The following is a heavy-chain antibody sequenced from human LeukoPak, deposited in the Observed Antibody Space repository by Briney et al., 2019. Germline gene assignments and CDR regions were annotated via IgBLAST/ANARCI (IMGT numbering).Heavy chain of an antibody. CDR2: ISGSSYYI. V-gene: IGHV3-21*01. CDR3: ARGSGSYDY. D-gene: IGHD5-12*01. CDR1: GFTFSIFS. Sequence: KTGGSLRLSCAASGFTFSIFSLNWVRQAPGKGLEWVSSISGSSYYIYYADSVKGRFTISRDNAKNSLYLQMDSLRADDTAVYYCARGSGSYDYWGQGTLVTVSS. J-gene: IGHJ4*02.